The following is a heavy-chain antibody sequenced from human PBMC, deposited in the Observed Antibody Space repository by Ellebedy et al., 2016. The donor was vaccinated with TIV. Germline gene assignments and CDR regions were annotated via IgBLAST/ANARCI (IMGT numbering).Heavy chain of an antibody. D-gene: IGHD4-17*01. CDR1: GFSFSSYW. J-gene: IGHJ6*02. Sequence: GESLKISCAVSGFSFSSYWMSWVRQAPGKGLEWVANIRQDGAKNLVDSVKGRFTISRDNAHNSLYLQMNSLRVEDTAVYYCARDGAYGDYAPGQYGMDVWGQGTTVIVS. CDR3: ARDGAYGDYAPGQYGMDV. CDR2: IRQDGAK. V-gene: IGHV3-7*03.